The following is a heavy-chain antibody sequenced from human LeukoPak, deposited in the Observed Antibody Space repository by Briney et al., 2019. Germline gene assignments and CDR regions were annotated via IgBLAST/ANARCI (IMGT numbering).Heavy chain of an antibody. V-gene: IGHV3-21*01. CDR2: IRDSSSYI. CDR3: ARDRDEGEGYFDY. CDR1: GFTFSGYY. J-gene: IGHJ4*02. Sequence: GGSLRLSCAASGFTFSGYYMHWVRQAPGKGLEWVSSIRDSSSYIFYAGSVEGRFTISRDNAENSLYLQMNSLRAEDTAVYYCARDRDEGEGYFDYWGQGTLVTVSS. D-gene: IGHD5-24*01.